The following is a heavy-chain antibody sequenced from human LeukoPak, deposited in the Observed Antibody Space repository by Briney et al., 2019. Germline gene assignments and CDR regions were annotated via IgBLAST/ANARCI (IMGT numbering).Heavy chain of an antibody. CDR3: ARVSFFAGFDY. CDR1: GGSISSGGYY. Sequence: SQTLSLTCTVSGGSISSGGYYWSWIRQHPGKGLEWIGYIYHSGSTYYNPSLKSRVTISVDTSKNQFSLKLSSVTAADTAVYYCARVSFFAGFDYWGQGTLVTVSS. J-gene: IGHJ4*02. D-gene: IGHD6-13*01. CDR2: IYHSGST. V-gene: IGHV4-31*03.